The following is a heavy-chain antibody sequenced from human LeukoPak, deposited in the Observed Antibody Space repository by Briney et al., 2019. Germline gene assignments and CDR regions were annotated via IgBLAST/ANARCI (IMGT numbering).Heavy chain of an antibody. CDR3: ARAPYDSSGYYYVAYYFDY. V-gene: IGHV3-48*01. Sequence: GGSLRLSCAASGFTFSSYVMHWVRQAPGKGLEWVSYISSSSSTIYYADSVKGRFTISRDNAKNSLYLQMNSLRAEDTAVYYCARAPYDSSGYYYVAYYFDYWGQGTLVTVSS. J-gene: IGHJ4*02. CDR2: ISSSSSTI. CDR1: GFTFSSYV. D-gene: IGHD3-22*01.